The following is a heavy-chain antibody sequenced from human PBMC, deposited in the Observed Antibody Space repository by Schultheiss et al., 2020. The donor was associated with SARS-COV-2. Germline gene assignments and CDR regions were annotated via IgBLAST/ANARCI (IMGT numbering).Heavy chain of an antibody. CDR1: GFTFSSYG. J-gene: IGHJ4*02. V-gene: IGHV3-30*18. D-gene: IGHD5-18*01. CDR2: ISYDGSNK. CDR3: AKPGYSYGYGLGY. Sequence: GGSLRLSCAASGFTFSSYGMHWVRQAPGKGLEWVAVISYDGSNKYYADSVKGRFTISRDNSKNTLYLQMNSLRAEDTALYYCAKPGYSYGYGLGYWGQGTLVTVSS.